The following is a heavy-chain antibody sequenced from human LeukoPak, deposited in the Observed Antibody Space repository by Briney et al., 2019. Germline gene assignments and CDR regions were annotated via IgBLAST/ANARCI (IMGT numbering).Heavy chain of an antibody. V-gene: IGHV3-30*04. CDR2: ISYDGSNK. CDR3: ARVLVVVTATPPDY. D-gene: IGHD2-21*02. Sequence: GRSLRLSCAASGFTFSSYAMHWVRQAPGKGLEWVAVISYDGSNKYYADSVKGRLTISRDNSKNTLYLQMNSLRAEDTAVYYCARVLVVVTATPPDYRGQGTLVTVSS. J-gene: IGHJ4*02. CDR1: GFTFSSYA.